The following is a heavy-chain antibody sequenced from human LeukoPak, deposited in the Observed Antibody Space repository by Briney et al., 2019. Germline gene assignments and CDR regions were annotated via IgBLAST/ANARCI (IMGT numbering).Heavy chain of an antibody. V-gene: IGHV4-39*02. CDR1: SGSIGGSDYY. Sequence: KPSETLYLTCTVSSGSIGGSDYYWCWIRQPPGKGLEWIGSINYGGNTYYAPSLKSRVTISVDTSKKDFSLRLSSVTAADTAVYYCARLVLSYGNAFDHWGQGTLVTV. CDR3: ARLVLSYGNAFDH. J-gene: IGHJ4*02. CDR2: INYGGNT. D-gene: IGHD3-16*01.